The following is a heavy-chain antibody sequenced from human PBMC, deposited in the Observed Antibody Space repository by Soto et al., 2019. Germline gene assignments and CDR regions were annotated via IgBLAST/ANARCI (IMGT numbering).Heavy chain of an antibody. CDR2: IYYSGST. CDR1: GGSISSYY. Sequence: PSETLSLTCTVSGGSISSYYWSWIRQPPGKGLEWIGYIYYSGSTHYNPSLKSRVTISVDTSKNQFSLKLSSVTAADTAVYYCARHAPYCSSTSHCAYGMDDWGQGTTVTVSS. J-gene: IGHJ6*02. D-gene: IGHD2-2*01. CDR3: ARHAPYCSSTSHCAYGMDD. V-gene: IGHV4-59*08.